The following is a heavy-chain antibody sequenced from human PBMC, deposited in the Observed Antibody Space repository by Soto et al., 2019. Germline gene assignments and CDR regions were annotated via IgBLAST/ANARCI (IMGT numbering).Heavy chain of an antibody. CDR1: GFTFSSYS. J-gene: IGHJ6*02. D-gene: IGHD1-1*01. V-gene: IGHV3-21*01. CDR3: ARDIDTGTTDYYYYGMNV. CDR2: ISSSSSYI. Sequence: ESGGGLVKPGGSLRLSCAASGFTFSSYSMNWVRQAPGKGLEWVSSISSSSSYIYYADSVKGRFTISRDNAKNSLYLQMNSLRAEDTAVYYCARDIDTGTTDYYYYGMNVWGQGTTVTVSS.